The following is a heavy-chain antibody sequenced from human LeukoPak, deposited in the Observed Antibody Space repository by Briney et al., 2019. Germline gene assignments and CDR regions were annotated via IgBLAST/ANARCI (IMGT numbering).Heavy chain of an antibody. D-gene: IGHD6-13*01. Sequence: SETLSLTCAVYGGSFSGYYWSWLRQPPGKGLEWIGEINHSGSTNYNPSLKSRVTISVDTSKNQFSLKLSSVTAADTAVYYRARQYSSSWYRAGYFDYWGQGTLVTVSS. V-gene: IGHV4-34*01. CDR3: ARQYSSSWYRAGYFDY. CDR1: GGSFSGYY. J-gene: IGHJ4*02. CDR2: INHSGST.